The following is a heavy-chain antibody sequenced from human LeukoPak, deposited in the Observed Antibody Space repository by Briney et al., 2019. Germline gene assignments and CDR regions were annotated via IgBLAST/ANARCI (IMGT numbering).Heavy chain of an antibody. D-gene: IGHD6-19*01. CDR2: IYPGDSDT. J-gene: IGHJ4*02. Sequence: XGWVRQXXGXGLEWMGIIYPGDSDTRYSPSFQGQVTISADKSISTAYLQWSSLKASDTAMYYCARQSSSGWSSWGQGTLVTVSS. V-gene: IGHV5-51*01. CDR3: ARQSSSGWSS.